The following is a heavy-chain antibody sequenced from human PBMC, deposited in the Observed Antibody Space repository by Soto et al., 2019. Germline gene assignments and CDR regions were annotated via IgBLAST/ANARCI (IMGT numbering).Heavy chain of an antibody. Sequence: ASVKVSCKASGYTFTSYGISWVRQAPGQGLEWMGWINAGNGNTKYSQKFQGRVTITRDTSASTAYMELSSLRSEDTAVYYCARVDYYYGMDVWGQGTTVTVSS. CDR2: INAGNGNT. CDR1: GYTFTSYG. J-gene: IGHJ6*02. V-gene: IGHV1-3*01. CDR3: ARVDYYYGMDV.